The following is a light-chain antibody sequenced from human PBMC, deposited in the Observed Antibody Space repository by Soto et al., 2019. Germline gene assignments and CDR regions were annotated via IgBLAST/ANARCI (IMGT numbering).Light chain of an antibody. V-gene: IGKV3-20*01. CDR3: QQYGRSPDLFT. J-gene: IGKJ3*01. CDR1: QSVSSSF. CDR2: GAS. Sequence: ENVLTQSPGTLSLSPGDRATLSCRASQSVSSSFLAWYQQKPGQAPRLLIYGASNRASGIPDRFSGSGSGTDLTLTITRLEPGDFAVYYCQQYGRSPDLFTFGPGTKVEIK.